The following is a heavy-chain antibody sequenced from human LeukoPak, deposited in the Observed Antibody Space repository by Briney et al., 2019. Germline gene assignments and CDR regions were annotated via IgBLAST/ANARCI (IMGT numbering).Heavy chain of an antibody. V-gene: IGHV1-2*02. Sequence: ASVKVSCRASGYTFTDYYIHWVRQAPGQGLEWVGWINPGTGATKYAQNFQGRVAVTRDTSISTAYMELSRLTSDDTAMYYCARALGVTAFDPWGQGTLVTVSS. CDR2: INPGTGAT. CDR3: ARALGVTAFDP. CDR1: GYTFTDYY. D-gene: IGHD7-27*01. J-gene: IGHJ5*02.